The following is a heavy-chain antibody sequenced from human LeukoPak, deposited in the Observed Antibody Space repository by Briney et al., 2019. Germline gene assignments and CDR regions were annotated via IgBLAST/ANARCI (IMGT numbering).Heavy chain of an antibody. Sequence: ASVKVSCKASGYTFPSYATHWVRQASGQRLEWMGWINAGNGNTKYSRKFQGRVTITRDTSASTAYMELSSLRSEDTAVYYCASLGSAFDYWGQGTLVTFSS. CDR3: ASLGSAFDY. D-gene: IGHD3-10*01. J-gene: IGHJ4*02. CDR1: GYTFPSYA. CDR2: INAGNGNT. V-gene: IGHV1-3*01.